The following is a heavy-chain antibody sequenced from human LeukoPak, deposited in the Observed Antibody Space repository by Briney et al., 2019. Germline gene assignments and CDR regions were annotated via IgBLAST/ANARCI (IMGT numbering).Heavy chain of an antibody. J-gene: IGHJ4*02. Sequence: SETLSLTCTVSGGSISSSSYYWGWIRQPPGKGLEWIGSIYYSGSTYYNPSLKSRVTISVDTSKNQFSLKLSSVTAADTAVYYCARRGMTTAIDYWGQGTLVTVSS. V-gene: IGHV4-39*01. CDR2: IYYSGST. D-gene: IGHD4-17*01. CDR3: ARRGMTTAIDY. CDR1: GGSISSSSYY.